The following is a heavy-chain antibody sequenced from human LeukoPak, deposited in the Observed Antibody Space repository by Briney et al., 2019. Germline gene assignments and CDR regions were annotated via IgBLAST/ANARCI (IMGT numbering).Heavy chain of an antibody. J-gene: IGHJ4*02. D-gene: IGHD1-26*01. V-gene: IGHV3-23*01. Sequence: GGSLRLSCAASGFTFSSYAMSWVRQAPGKRLEWVSAISGSGGSTYYADSVKGRFTISRDNSKNTLYLQMNSLRAEDTAVYYCAKDLGLSGSYFYDDYWGQGTLVTVSS. CDR3: AKDLGLSGSYFYDDY. CDR2: ISGSGGST. CDR1: GFTFSSYA.